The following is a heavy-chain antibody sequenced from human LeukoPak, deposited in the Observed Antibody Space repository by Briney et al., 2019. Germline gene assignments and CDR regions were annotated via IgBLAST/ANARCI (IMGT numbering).Heavy chain of an antibody. CDR2: ISYDGSNK. D-gene: IGHD5-12*01. CDR3: AASWDPTKTFDY. V-gene: IGHV3-30-3*01. J-gene: IGHJ4*02. CDR1: GFTFSSYA. Sequence: PGGSLRLSCAASGFTFSSYAMHWVRQAPGKGLEWVAVISYDGSNKYYADSVKGRFTISRDNSKNTLYLQMNSLRAEDTAVYYCAASWDPTKTFDYWGQGTLVTVSS.